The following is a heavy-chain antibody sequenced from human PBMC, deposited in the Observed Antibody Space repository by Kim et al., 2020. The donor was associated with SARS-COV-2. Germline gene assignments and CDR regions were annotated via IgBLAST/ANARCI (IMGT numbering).Heavy chain of an antibody. CDR2: IYYSVCP. V-gene: IGHV4-39*01. J-gene: IGHJ5*02. D-gene: IGHD1-26*01. Sequence: SETLSLTCTVSGGSISSSSYYWGWIRQPPGKGLVWIGSIYYSVCPSYTPSLQSLFPLSFHTSTTQFSLLLISVPAAATAVYYFSFYSVCAAPAFFPSFDP. CDR3: SFYSVCAAPAFFPSFDP. CDR1: GGSISSSSYY.